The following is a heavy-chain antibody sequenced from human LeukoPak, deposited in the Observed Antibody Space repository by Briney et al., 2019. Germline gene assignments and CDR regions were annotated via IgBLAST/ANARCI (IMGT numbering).Heavy chain of an antibody. V-gene: IGHV4-39*07. Sequence: SETLSLTCTVSGGSISSSSYYWGWIRQPPGKGLEWIGSIYYSGSTYYNPSLKSRVTISVDTSKNQFSLKLSSVTAADTAVYYCARGTYYDFWSGYYSDNWFDPWGQGTLVTVSS. CDR3: ARGTYYDFWSGYYSDNWFDP. CDR2: IYYSGST. D-gene: IGHD3-3*01. J-gene: IGHJ5*02. CDR1: GGSISSSSYY.